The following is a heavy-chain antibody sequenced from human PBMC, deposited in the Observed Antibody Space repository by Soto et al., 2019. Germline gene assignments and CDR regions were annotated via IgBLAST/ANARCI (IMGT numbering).Heavy chain of an antibody. V-gene: IGHV4-31*03. Sequence: QVQLQESGPGLVKPSQTLSLTCTVSGGSISSGGYYWYWIRQHPGKGLEWIGYIYYSGTTYYNPSLECRVTISVDPSKNQFSLKLSSVTAADTAVYYCAASCVACGGFNYYGMDVWGQGTTVTVSS. D-gene: IGHD2-21*01. J-gene: IGHJ6*02. CDR2: IYYSGTT. CDR1: GGSISSGGYY. CDR3: AASCVACGGFNYYGMDV.